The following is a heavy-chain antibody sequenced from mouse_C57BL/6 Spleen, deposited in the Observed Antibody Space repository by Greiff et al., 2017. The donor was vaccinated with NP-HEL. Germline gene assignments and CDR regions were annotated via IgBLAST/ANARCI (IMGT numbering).Heavy chain of an antibody. CDR1: GYAFSSYW. V-gene: IGHV1-80*01. CDR2: IYPGDGDT. J-gene: IGHJ2*01. D-gene: IGHD5-1*01. CDR3: AREMSNYFDY. Sequence: QVQLKESGAELVKPGASVKISCKASGYAFSSYWMNWVKQRPGKGLEWIGQIYPGDGDTNYNGKFKGKATLTADKSSSRAYMQLSMLTSEDSAVYFCAREMSNYFDYWGQGTTLTVSA.